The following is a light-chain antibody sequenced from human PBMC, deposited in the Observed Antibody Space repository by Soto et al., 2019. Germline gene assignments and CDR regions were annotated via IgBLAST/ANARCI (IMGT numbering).Light chain of an antibody. J-gene: IGKJ4*01. Sequence: SVFTDFPSTLSFSPGDVATLSFRASQSVSSYLAWYQQKRGQAPRLLIYDSSNRATGIPARFSGSGSGTGFSLIISSLEPEDFAVYYCQQSSNSPLTFGRGTKVDIK. CDR3: QQSSNSPLT. CDR1: QSVSSY. CDR2: DSS. V-gene: IGKV3-11*01.